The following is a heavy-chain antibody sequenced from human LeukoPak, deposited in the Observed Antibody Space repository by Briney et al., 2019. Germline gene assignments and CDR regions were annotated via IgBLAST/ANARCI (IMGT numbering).Heavy chain of an antibody. CDR1: GGSVNSDNYY. V-gene: IGHV4-61*01. CDR3: ARGVHYYDSSGYYYGTYLFDY. CDR2: IFYTGST. Sequence: PSETLSLTCTVSGGSVNSDNYYWSWIRQPPGRGLEWIGYIFYTGSTNYNPSLKSRVTISVDTSKNQFSLKVSSVTAADTAVYYCARGVHYYDSSGYYYGTYLFDYWGQGTLVTVSS. D-gene: IGHD3-22*01. J-gene: IGHJ4*02.